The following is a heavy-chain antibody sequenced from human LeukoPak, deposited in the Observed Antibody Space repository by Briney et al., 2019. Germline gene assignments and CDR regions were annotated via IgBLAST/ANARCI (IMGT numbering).Heavy chain of an antibody. D-gene: IGHD3-9*01. CDR2: INHSGST. V-gene: IGHV4-34*01. Sequence: PSETLSLTCAVCGGSFSGYYWSWIRQPPGKGLEWIGEINHSGSTNYNPSLKSRVTISVDTSKNQFSLKLSSVTAADTAVYYCARARIGGYFDWLSRFLDYWGQGTLVTVSS. CDR1: GGSFSGYY. J-gene: IGHJ4*02. CDR3: ARARIGGYFDWLSRFLDY.